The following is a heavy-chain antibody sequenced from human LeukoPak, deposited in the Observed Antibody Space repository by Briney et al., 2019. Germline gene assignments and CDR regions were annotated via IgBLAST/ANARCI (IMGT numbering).Heavy chain of an antibody. CDR2: IRYDGSNK. D-gene: IGHD6-6*01. CDR1: GFTFSSYG. CDR3: AKDPAAARLFDY. V-gene: IGHV3-30*02. J-gene: IGHJ4*02. Sequence: GGSLRLSCAASGFTFSSYGMHWVRQAPGKGLEWVAFIRYDGSNKYYADSVKGRFTISRDNSKNTLYLQMNSLRAEDTAVYYCAKDPAAARLFDYWGQGTLVTVSS.